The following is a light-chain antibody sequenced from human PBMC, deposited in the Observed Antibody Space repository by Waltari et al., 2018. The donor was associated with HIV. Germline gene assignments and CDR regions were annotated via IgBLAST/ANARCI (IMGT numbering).Light chain of an antibody. V-gene: IGLV1-47*01. J-gene: IGLJ2*01. CDR2: RNN. Sequence: QSVLTQPPSASGTPGQRVTISCSGTRSNIGSHYVYWYQQLPGTAPKPLIDRNNQRPSGVPDRFSGSKSGTSASLAISGLRSEDEADYYCATWDDSLSVVVFGGGTKLTVL. CDR3: ATWDDSLSVVV. CDR1: RSNIGSHY.